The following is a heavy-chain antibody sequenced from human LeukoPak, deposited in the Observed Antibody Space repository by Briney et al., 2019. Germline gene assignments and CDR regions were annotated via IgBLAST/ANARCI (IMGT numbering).Heavy chain of an antibody. CDR2: ISSTSSAI. J-gene: IGHJ4*02. CDR3: ARVIGSYGDSAY. CDR1: GFTFSSYS. D-gene: IGHD3-16*01. V-gene: IGHV3-48*04. Sequence: GGSLRLSCAASGFTFSSYSMNWVRQAPGKGLEWLSYISSTSSAIYYADSLKGRFTISRDNAKNSLYLQMDSLGAEDTAVYYCARVIGSYGDSAYWGQGTLDTVSS.